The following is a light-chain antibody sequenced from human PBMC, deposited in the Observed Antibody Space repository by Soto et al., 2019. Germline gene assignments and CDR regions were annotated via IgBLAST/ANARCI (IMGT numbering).Light chain of an antibody. Sequence: DILMTQSPSSLSASVGDRVIITCQASQDIRNYLNWYQQKPGKAPNLLIYDASNLKTGVPSRFSGSGSGTDFNLTISSLKTAHLATYYSQHYDHLPPLSFGGGTKVEIK. CDR1: QDIRNY. CDR2: DAS. V-gene: IGKV1-33*01. J-gene: IGKJ4*01. CDR3: QHYDHLPPLS.